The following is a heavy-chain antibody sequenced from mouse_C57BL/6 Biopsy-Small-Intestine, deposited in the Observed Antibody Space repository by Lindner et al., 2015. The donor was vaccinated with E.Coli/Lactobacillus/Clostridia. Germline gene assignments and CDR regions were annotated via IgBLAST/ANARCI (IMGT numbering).Heavy chain of an antibody. CDR2: FDPEDGET. J-gene: IGHJ2*01. Sequence: SVKVSCKVSGYTLTELSMHWVRQAPGKGLEWMGGFDPEDGETIYAQKFQGRVTVTEDTSTDTAYMELSSLRSEDTAVYYCATPVSFYSSSWYYFDYWGQGTLVTVSS. CDR3: ATPVSFYSSSWYYFDY. D-gene: IGHD2-12*01. V-gene: IGHV1-18*01. CDR1: GYTLTELS.